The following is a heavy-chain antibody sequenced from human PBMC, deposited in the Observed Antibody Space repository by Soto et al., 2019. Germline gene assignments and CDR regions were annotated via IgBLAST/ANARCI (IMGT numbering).Heavy chain of an antibody. J-gene: IGHJ4*02. CDR3: ARHSLPGGDYVPWYFDY. CDR1: GGSTSSSSDY. D-gene: IGHD4-17*01. CDR2: IYYSGST. Sequence: SETLSLTCTVSGGSTSSSSDYWGWIRQPPGKRLEWIGSIYYSGSTYYNPSLKSRVTISVDTSKNQFSLKLSSVTAADTAVYYSARHSLPGGDYVPWYFDYWGQGTLVTVSS. V-gene: IGHV4-39*01.